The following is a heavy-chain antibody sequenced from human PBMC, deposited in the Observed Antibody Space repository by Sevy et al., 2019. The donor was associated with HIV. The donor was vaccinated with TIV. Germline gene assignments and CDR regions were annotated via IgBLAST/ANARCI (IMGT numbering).Heavy chain of an antibody. V-gene: IGHV1-2*02. CDR2: INPNSGGT. Sequence: ASVKVSCQASGYTFTGYYMHWVRQAPGQGLEWMGWINPNSGGTNYAQKFQGRVTMTRDTSISTAYMELSRLRSDDTAVYYCARDGRIPQYYYYGMDVWGQGTTVTVSS. J-gene: IGHJ6*02. D-gene: IGHD2-2*02. CDR3: ARDGRIPQYYYYGMDV. CDR1: GYTFTGYY.